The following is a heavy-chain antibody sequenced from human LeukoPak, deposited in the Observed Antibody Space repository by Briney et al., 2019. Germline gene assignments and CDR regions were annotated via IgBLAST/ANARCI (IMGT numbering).Heavy chain of an antibody. D-gene: IGHD3-10*01. J-gene: IGHJ5*02. CDR1: GFTFSSYG. CDR2: IRYDGSNK. Sequence: PGGSLRLSCAASGFTFSSYGMHWVRQAPGKGLEWVAFIRYDGSNKYYADSVKGRFTISRDNSKNTLYLQMNSLRAEDTAVYYCARESVTMVRGVIITQFDPWGQGTLVTVSS. V-gene: IGHV3-30*02. CDR3: ARESVTMVRGVIITQFDP.